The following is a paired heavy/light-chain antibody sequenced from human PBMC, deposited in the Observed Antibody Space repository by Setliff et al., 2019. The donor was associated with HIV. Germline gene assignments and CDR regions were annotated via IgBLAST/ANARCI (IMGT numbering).Heavy chain of an antibody. CDR2: VYWNGDK. V-gene: IGHV2-5*01. D-gene: IGHD6-13*01. Sequence: QITLKESGPTLVKPTQTLTLTCTFSGFSLSTSGMGVAWIRQPPGKALEWLALVYWNGDKRYSPSLKTRLTITEDTSKNRVVLTMTNMNPVDTATYYCSHRRPDAYAGTGWFDPWGQGTLVTVSS. J-gene: IGHJ5*02. CDR3: SHRRPDAYAGTGWFDP. CDR1: GFSLSTSGMG.
Light chain of an antibody. Sequence: SYELTQPPSVSVSPGQTARITCSGDALPNQYAYWYQQKAGQAPVLVIYKGSERPSGIPERFSGSTSGTTVTLTISGVQAEDEADYYCQSTDSSGTYVLFGGGTKLTVV. CDR1: ALPNQY. CDR3: QSTDSSGTYVL. CDR2: KGS. V-gene: IGLV3-25*02. J-gene: IGLJ2*01.